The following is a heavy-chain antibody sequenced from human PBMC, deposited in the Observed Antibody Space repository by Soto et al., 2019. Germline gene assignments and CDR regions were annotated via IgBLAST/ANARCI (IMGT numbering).Heavy chain of an antibody. CDR2: INHSGST. CDR3: TRGRYSSGYVDYYYYGLDV. J-gene: IGHJ6*02. V-gene: IGHV4-34*01. D-gene: IGHD5-18*01. Sequence: LSLTCAVYGVYGGSFNDYYWNWIRQPPGKGLEWIGEINHSGSTNYNPSLKSRVTISVDTSKNQFSLKLSSVTAADTAMYYCTRGRYSSGYVDYYYYGLDVWGPGTTVTVSS. CDR1: GGSFNDYY.